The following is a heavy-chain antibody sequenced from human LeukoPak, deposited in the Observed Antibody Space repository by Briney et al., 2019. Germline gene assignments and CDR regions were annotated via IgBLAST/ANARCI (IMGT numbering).Heavy chain of an antibody. CDR1: GFTFSSYG. J-gene: IGHJ4*02. CDR2: IRYDGSNK. Sequence: GGSLRLSCAASGFTFSSYGMHWVRQAPGKGLEWVAFIRYDGSNKYYADSVKGRFTISRDNSKNTLYVQMNSLRAEDTAVYYCAKDGIAVAGNFDYWGQGTLVTVSS. D-gene: IGHD6-19*01. CDR3: AKDGIAVAGNFDY. V-gene: IGHV3-30*02.